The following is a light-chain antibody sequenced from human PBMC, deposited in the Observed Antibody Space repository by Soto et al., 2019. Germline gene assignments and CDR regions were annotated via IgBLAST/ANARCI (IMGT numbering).Light chain of an antibody. V-gene: IGLV2-23*02. Sequence: QSALTQPASVSGSPGQSITISCTGTSSDVGSYNLVSWHQQYPGKAPKLMIYEVSKRPSGVSNRVSGSKSGITASLTVSGLQAEDGPDYYLCSYADSRPVLFGGGTKLTVL. J-gene: IGLJ2*01. CDR2: EVS. CDR1: SSDVGSYNL. CDR3: CSYADSRPVL.